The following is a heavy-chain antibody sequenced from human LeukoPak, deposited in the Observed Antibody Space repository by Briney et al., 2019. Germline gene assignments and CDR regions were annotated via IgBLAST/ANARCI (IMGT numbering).Heavy chain of an antibody. J-gene: IGHJ4*02. D-gene: IGHD3-10*01. CDR1: GFTFFTST. Sequence: GGSLRFSCSASGFTFFTSTMHWVRQAPGKGLDWVAVISYDGTNEYYAESVKGRFTISRDNSKNTLYLQMNSLRAEDTAVYYCARDYEPGWQRGGKNDYWGQGTLVTVSS. V-gene: IGHV3-30-3*01. CDR3: ARDYEPGWQRGGKNDY. CDR2: ISYDGTNE.